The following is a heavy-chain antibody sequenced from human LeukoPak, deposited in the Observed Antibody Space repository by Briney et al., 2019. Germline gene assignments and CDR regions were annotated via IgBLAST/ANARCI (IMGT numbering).Heavy chain of an antibody. CDR3: ARDDYYDSSGYYPDAFDI. V-gene: IGHV3-33*01. CDR1: GFTFSSYG. CDR2: IWYDGSNK. D-gene: IGHD3-22*01. J-gene: IGHJ3*02. Sequence: PGGSLRLSCAASGFTFSSYGMHWVRQAPGKGLEWVAVIWYDGSNKYYADSVKGRFTISRDNAKNSLYLQMNSLRAEDTALYYCARDDYYDSSGYYPDAFDIWGQGTMVTVSS.